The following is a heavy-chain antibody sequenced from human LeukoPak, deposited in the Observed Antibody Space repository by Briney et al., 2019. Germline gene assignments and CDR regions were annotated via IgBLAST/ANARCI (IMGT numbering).Heavy chain of an antibody. CDR1: GFTVSSDY. J-gene: IGHJ3*02. Sequence: GGSLRLSCAASGFTVSSDYMSWVRQPPGKGLEWVSVIYSGGSTNYADSVKGRFTIPRDNSKNTLHLQMNSLRVEDTAVYYCARGQSYYEAFDIWGQGTIVTVSS. D-gene: IGHD1-26*01. CDR3: ARGQSYYEAFDI. V-gene: IGHV3-53*03. CDR2: IYSGGST.